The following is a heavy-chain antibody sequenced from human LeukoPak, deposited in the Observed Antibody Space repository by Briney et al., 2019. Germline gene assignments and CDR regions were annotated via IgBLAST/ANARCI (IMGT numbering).Heavy chain of an antibody. Sequence: SGGSLRLSCAASGFTFSHSAMTWVRQAPGRGLEWDSLISFSGANTYSADSVKGRFTISRDNSKNTLFLQMNSLRAEDTAIYYCVRDIELSNWGLGTMVTVSS. V-gene: IGHV3-23*01. CDR3: VRDIELSN. D-gene: IGHD3-16*02. J-gene: IGHJ3*01. CDR2: ISFSGANT. CDR1: GFTFSHSA.